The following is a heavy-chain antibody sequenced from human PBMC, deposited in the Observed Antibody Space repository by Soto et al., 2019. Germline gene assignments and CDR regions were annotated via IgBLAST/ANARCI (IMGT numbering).Heavy chain of an antibody. CDR2: IYYSGST. Sequence: SETLSRTCTVSGGSISSYHWSWIRQPPGKGLEWIGYIYYSGSTNYNPSLKSRVTISVDTSKNQFSLKLSSVTAADTAVYYCARQMSGTTYDYWGQGALVTVSS. CDR1: GGSISSYH. CDR3: ARQMSGTTYDY. J-gene: IGHJ4*02. V-gene: IGHV4-59*08. D-gene: IGHD1-1*01.